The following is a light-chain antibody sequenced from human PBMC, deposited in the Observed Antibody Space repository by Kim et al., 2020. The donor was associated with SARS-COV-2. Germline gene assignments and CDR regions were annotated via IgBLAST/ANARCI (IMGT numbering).Light chain of an antibody. J-gene: IGLJ2*01. CDR1: SLRSYY. V-gene: IGLV3-19*01. CDR3: NSRDTRGTHPVV. Sequence: SSELTQDPAVSVALGQTVRITCQGDSLRSYYASWYQQKPGQAPVLVIYGKNNRPSGIPDRFSGSTSANTASLTLPGAQAEDEAYYYCNSRDTRGTHPVV. CDR2: GKN.